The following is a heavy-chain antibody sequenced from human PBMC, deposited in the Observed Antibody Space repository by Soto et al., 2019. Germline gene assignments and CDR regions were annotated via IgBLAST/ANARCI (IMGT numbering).Heavy chain of an antibody. D-gene: IGHD2-15*01. CDR1: GGSISSGGYS. CDR2: IYHSGNT. Sequence: QLQLQESGSGLVKPSQTLSLTCAVSGGSISSGGYSWTWIRQPPGKGLEWIGYIYHSGNTYYNPSLKSRVTISGDRSKNQFTLNLSSVTAADTAVYYCASNVAADDALDVXXXXTXVTVXS. V-gene: IGHV4-30-2*01. J-gene: IGHJ3*01. CDR3: ASNVAADDALDV.